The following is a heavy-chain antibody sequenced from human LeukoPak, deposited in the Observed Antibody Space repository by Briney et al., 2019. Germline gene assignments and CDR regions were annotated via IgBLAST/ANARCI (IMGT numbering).Heavy chain of an antibody. CDR1: GGSISSYY. J-gene: IGHJ4*02. D-gene: IGHD3-10*01. CDR2: IYYSGST. V-gene: IGHV4-59*01. Sequence: LETLSLTCTVSGGSISSYYWSWIRQPPGKGLEWIGYIYYSGSTNYNPSLKSRVTISVDTSKNQFSLKLSSVTAADTAVYYCARDRGAMATEFDYWGQGTLVTVSS. CDR3: ARDRGAMATEFDY.